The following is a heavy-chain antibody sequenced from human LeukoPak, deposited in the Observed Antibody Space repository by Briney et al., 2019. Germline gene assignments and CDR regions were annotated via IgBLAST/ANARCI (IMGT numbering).Heavy chain of an antibody. V-gene: IGHV3-11*01. CDR2: MSSSGHTT. J-gene: IGHJ4*02. D-gene: IGHD1-26*01. Sequence: GGSLRLSCEASGFALSDYYMSWIRQAPGKGLEWISYMSSSGHTTYYADSLEGRFTISRDNAKNSLYLQMNSLRAEDTAIYYCVRDRGTYRPIDYWGQGTLVTVSS. CDR1: GFALSDYY. CDR3: VRDRGTYRPIDY.